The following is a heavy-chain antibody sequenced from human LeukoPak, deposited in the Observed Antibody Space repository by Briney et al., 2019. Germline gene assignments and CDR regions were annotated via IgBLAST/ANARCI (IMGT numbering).Heavy chain of an antibody. CDR1: SXYW. CDR2: INSDGSST. D-gene: IGHD6-19*01. CDR3: ARVTGYSSGWYGY. J-gene: IGHJ4*02. V-gene: IGHV3-74*01. Sequence: SXYWXHWVRQAPGKGLVWVSRINSDGSSTSYADSVKGRFTISRDNAKNTLYLQMNSLRAEDTAVCYCARVTGYSSGWYGYWGQGTPVTVSS.